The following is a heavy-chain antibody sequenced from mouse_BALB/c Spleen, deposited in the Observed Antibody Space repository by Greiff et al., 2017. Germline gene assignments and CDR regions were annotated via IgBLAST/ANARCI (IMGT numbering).Heavy chain of an antibody. V-gene: IGHV14-3*02. CDR2: IDPANGNT. CDR3: APTANWYFDV. J-gene: IGHJ1*01. CDR1: GFNFKDSY. D-gene: IGHD1-2*01. Sequence: VQLQQSGAELVKPGASVKLSCTASGFNFKDSYMHWVKQRPEQGLEWIGRIDPANGNTKYDPKFQGKATITADTSSNTAYLQLSSLTSEDTAVYYCAPTANWYFDVWGAGTTVTVSS.